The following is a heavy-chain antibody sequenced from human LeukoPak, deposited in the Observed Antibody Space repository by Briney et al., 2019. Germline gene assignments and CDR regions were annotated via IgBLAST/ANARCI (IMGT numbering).Heavy chain of an antibody. Sequence: GGSLRLSCAASGFTFSSYAMSWVRQAPGKGLEWVSAISGSGGSTYYADSVKGRFTISRDNSKNTPYLQMNSLRAEDTAVYYCAKDTGYCSSTSCYAYYYYGMDVWGQGTTVTVSS. CDR1: GFTFSSYA. J-gene: IGHJ6*02. D-gene: IGHD2-2*01. CDR2: ISGSGGST. V-gene: IGHV3-23*01. CDR3: AKDTGYCSSTSCYAYYYYGMDV.